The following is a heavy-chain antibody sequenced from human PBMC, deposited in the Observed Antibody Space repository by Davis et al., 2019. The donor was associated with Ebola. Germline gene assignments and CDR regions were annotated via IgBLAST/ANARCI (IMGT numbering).Heavy chain of an antibody. D-gene: IGHD6-25*01. CDR2: IFPDDSDA. CDR1: GYSFTTHW. J-gene: IGHJ3*02. Sequence: GASLKTSCKASGYSFTTHWIGWLRHLPGKGLEWMGFIFPDDSDATYSPSFQGQVTISADKSISTAYLQWNSLKASDTAMYFCARPRIATAYDGFDIWGQGKMVTVS. CDR3: ARPRIATAYDGFDI. V-gene: IGHV5-51*01.